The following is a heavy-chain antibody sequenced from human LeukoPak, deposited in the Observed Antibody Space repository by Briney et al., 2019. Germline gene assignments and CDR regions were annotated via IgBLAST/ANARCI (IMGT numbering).Heavy chain of an antibody. CDR2: INPNSGGT. Sequence: ASVKVPCKASGYTFTGYYMHWVRQAPGQGLEWMGWINPNSGGTNYAQKFQGRVTMTRDTSISTAYMELSRLRSDDTAVYYCARGRMGFGSGSYYDYWGQGTLVTVSS. CDR3: ARGRMGFGSGSYYDY. V-gene: IGHV1-2*02. J-gene: IGHJ4*02. CDR1: GYTFTGYY. D-gene: IGHD3-10*01.